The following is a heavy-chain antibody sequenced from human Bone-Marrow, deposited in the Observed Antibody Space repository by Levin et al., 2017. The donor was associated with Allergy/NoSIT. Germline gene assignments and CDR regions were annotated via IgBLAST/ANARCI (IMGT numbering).Heavy chain of an antibody. J-gene: IGHJ4*01. V-gene: IGHV4-39*07. D-gene: IGHD6-13*01. CDR2: MFYSGST. CDR3: AKMLGSSWYYFDS. Sequence: SETLSLTCPVSGGSISPTSFYWGWIRQPPGKGLEWIGSMFYSGSTYYNPSLTSRVTISVDTSKNQFSLKLNSVTAADTAVYYCAKMLGSSWYYFDSWGHGTLVTVSS. CDR1: GGSISPTSFY.